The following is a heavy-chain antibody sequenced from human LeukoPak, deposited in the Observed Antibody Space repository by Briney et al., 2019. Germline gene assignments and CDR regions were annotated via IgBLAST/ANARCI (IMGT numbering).Heavy chain of an antibody. V-gene: IGHV3-48*03. J-gene: IGHJ4*02. D-gene: IGHD3-16*02. CDR1: GFTFSSYE. CDR2: ISSSGSTI. Sequence: GGSLRLSCAASGFTFSSYEMNWVRQAPGKGLEWVSYISSSGSTIYYADSVKGRFTISRDNAKNSLYLQMNSPRAEDTAVYYCARDRYDYVWGSYRRPFHFDYWGQGTLVTVSS. CDR3: ARDRYDYVWGSYRRPFHFDY.